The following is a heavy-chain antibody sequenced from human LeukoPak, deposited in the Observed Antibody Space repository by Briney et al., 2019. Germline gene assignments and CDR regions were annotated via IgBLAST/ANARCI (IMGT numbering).Heavy chain of an antibody. J-gene: IGHJ4*02. CDR1: GGSISSYY. Sequence: SETLSLTCTVFGGSISSYYWSWIRQPPGKGLEWIGYIYYSGSTNYNPSLKSRVTISVDTSKNQFSLKLSSVTAADTAVYYCARVIAVAGGVPPRYFDYWGQGTLVTVSS. V-gene: IGHV4-59*01. CDR3: ARVIAVAGGVPPRYFDY. D-gene: IGHD6-19*01. CDR2: IYYSGST.